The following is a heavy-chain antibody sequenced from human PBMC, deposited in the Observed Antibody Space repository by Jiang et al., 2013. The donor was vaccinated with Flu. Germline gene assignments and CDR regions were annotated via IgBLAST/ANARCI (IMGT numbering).Heavy chain of an antibody. CDR1: YT. V-gene: IGHV3-23*01. Sequence: YTMSWVRQAPGKGLEWVSSLIGSGSSTHYADSVKGRFTISKDFSKNTLYLQMNSLRAEDTAVYYCAKDRVPDGAWSFDHWGQGTLVTVPS. CDR2: LIGSGSST. D-gene: IGHD4/OR15-4a*01. CDR3: AKDRVPDGAWSFDH. J-gene: IGHJ4*02.